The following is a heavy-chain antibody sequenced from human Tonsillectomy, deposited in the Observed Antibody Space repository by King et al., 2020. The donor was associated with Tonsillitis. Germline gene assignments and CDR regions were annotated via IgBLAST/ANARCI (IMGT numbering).Heavy chain of an antibody. D-gene: IGHD1-1*01. Sequence: EQLVQSGSELKKPGASVKVSCKASGYTFTSYAMNWVRQAPGQGLEWMGWINTNTGNPTYAQGFTGRFVFSLDTSVSTAYLQISSLKAEDTAVYHCARDLPRYLTRGAGGGDYWGQGTLVTVSS. CDR1: GYTFTSYA. CDR3: ARDLPRYLTRGAGGGDY. J-gene: IGHJ4*02. V-gene: IGHV7-4-1*02. CDR2: INTNTGNP.